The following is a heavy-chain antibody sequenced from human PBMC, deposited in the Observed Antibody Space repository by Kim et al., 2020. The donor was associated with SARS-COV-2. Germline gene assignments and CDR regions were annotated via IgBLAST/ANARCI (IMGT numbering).Heavy chain of an antibody. CDR2: INTNIGNP. D-gene: IGHD3-9*01. J-gene: IGHJ5*02. CDR3: ARDNYDILNGQNWFDP. CDR1: GYTFTSYA. V-gene: IGHV7-4-1*02. Sequence: ASVKVSCKASGYTFTSYAMNWVRQAPGQGLEWMGWINTNIGNPTYAQGFTGRFVFSLDTSVSTAYLQISSLKAEDTAVYYCARDNYDILNGQNWFDPWGQGTLVTVSS.